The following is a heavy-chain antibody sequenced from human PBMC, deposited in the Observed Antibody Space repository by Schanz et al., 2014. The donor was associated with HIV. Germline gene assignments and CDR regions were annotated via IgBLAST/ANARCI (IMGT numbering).Heavy chain of an antibody. CDR1: GFTFRTFS. Sequence: EVQLVESGGGLVQPGGTLRLSCATSGFTFRTFSMDWVRQAPGRGLEWVAHITGPGDTMYYADSVKGRFTISRDNAKNSLNLQLKSLRAEDTAVYYCARGITGNSYGFDYWGQGALVSVSS. D-gene: IGHD5-18*01. CDR2: ITGPGDTM. J-gene: IGHJ4*02. V-gene: IGHV3-48*04. CDR3: ARGITGNSYGFDY.